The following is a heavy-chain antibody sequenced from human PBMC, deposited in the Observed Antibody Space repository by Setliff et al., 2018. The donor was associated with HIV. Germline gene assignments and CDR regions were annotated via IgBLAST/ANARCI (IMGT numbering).Heavy chain of an antibody. D-gene: IGHD1-1*01. Sequence: ASVKVSCKASGYIFLNYDITWVRQAPGQGLEWMGWISPDNGNTNYAQKIEGRVILTTDKSTNTFEMELRSLRSDDTAVYYCVRDRELRTTRSLDFWGPGTLVTSPQ. CDR3: VRDRELRTTRSLDF. CDR1: GYIFLNYD. V-gene: IGHV1-18*04. CDR2: ISPDNGNT. J-gene: IGHJ4*02.